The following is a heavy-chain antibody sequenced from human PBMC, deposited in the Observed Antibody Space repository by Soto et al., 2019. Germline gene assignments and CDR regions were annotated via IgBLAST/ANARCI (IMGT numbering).Heavy chain of an antibody. CDR1: GFAFSTFA. CDR3: AAHLYCPYACTQSAFDN. J-gene: IGHJ3*02. V-gene: IGHV3-30-3*01. Sequence: QVQLVESGGGVVQPGTSLRLSCAASGFAFSTFALHWVRQAPGKGLEWVSLVSNDGDRTYYAESVKGRFTISRDASSNTLYLQMHSLRPEDTAVYYCAAHLYCPYACTQSAFDNWGQGTLVAVS. D-gene: IGHD2-2*01. CDR2: VSNDGDRT.